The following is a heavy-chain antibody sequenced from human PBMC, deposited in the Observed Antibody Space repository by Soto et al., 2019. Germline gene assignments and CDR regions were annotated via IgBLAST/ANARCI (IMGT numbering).Heavy chain of an antibody. CDR3: ARDQTTYCSGGSCYSRSRAFDI. V-gene: IGHV4-31*03. D-gene: IGHD2-15*01. J-gene: IGHJ3*02. CDR1: GGSISSGGYY. CDR2: IYYSGST. Sequence: QVQLQESGPGLVKPSQTLSLTCTVSGGSISSGGYYWSWIRQHPGKGLEWIGYIYYSGSTYYNPSLMSRVTISVDTSKNQFSLKLSTVTAADTAVYYCARDQTTYCSGGSCYSRSRAFDIWGQGTMVTVSS.